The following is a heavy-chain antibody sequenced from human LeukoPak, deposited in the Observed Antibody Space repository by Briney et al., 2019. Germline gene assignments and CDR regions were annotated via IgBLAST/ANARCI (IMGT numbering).Heavy chain of an antibody. CDR2: INPNSGGT. V-gene: IGHV1-2*02. CDR1: GYTFTGYY. CDR3: ARVAGNLFNYHFDY. J-gene: IGHJ4*02. Sequence: ASVKVSCKASGYTFTGYYMHWVRQAPGQGLEWMGWINPNSGGTNYAQKFQGRVTMTRDTSISTAYMELSRLRSDDTAVYYCARVAGNLFNYHFDYWGQGTLVTVSS. D-gene: IGHD4-11*01.